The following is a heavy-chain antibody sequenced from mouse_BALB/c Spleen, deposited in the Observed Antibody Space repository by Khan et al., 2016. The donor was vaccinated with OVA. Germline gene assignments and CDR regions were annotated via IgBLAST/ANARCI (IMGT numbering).Heavy chain of an antibody. J-gene: IGHJ3*01. CDR2: INPSDGGT. CDR3: TRGGFSSFAY. CDR1: GYIFTSYY. V-gene: IGHV1S81*02. D-gene: IGHD1-3*01. Sequence: QVQLQQSGAELVKPGASVKLSCKASGYIFTSYYIYWVKQRPGQGLEWIGEINPSDGGTNFNEKFKSRATLTVDRSSSTTYMQLSSLTSEDSAVYYCTRGGFSSFAYGGQGTLVTVSA.